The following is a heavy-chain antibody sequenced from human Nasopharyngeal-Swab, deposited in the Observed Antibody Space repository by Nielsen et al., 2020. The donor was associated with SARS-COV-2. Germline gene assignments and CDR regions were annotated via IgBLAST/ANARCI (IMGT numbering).Heavy chain of an antibody. V-gene: IGHV4-61*08. J-gene: IGHJ4*02. Sequence: GSLRLSCTVSGGSISSGGFYWSWIRQHPGKGLEWIGYIFHSGSTNYNPSLKSRVTISVDTSKNQFSLRLSSVTAADTAVYYCARDDTAMATGFDYWGQGVLVTVSS. CDR3: ARDDTAMATGFDY. CDR2: IFHSGST. CDR1: GGSISSGGFY. D-gene: IGHD5-18*01.